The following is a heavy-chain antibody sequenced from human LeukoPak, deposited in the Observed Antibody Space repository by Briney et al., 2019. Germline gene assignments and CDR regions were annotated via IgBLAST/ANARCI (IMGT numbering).Heavy chain of an antibody. CDR2: ITHSGNTI. V-gene: IGHV3-11*04. Sequence: GGPLRLSCAASGFTFSDYYMTWIRESPGGGLEWVSYITHSGNTIHYADSVKGRSTISRDNAENSLYLQMNSLRAEDTAVYYCATYSSLNRREFQYWGQGTLLTVSS. J-gene: IGHJ1*01. CDR1: GFTFSDYY. D-gene: IGHD3-22*01. CDR3: ATYSSLNRREFQY.